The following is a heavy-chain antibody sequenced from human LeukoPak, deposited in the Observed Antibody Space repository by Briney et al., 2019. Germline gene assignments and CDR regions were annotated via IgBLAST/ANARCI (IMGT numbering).Heavy chain of an antibody. V-gene: IGHV1-69*06. Sequence: SVKVSFKASVDTCSIYAISWVRQAPGQGLGWMGGMIPIFGSPNYAQRFQGRVTITADKSTSTAYMELSSLTYEDTAVYYCARDVPVEMTVSGYFDFWGQGTLVTVSS. D-gene: IGHD5-24*01. CDR1: VDTCSIYA. J-gene: IGHJ4*02. CDR3: ARDVPVEMTVSGYFDF. CDR2: MIPIFGSP.